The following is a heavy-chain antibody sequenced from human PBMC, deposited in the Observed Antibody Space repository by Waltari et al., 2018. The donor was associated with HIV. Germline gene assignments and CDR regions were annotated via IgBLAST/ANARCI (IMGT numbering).Heavy chain of an antibody. V-gene: IGHV3-23*01. CDR3: AQDADSAGYSFFGF. D-gene: IGHD3-22*01. CDR1: GSISKSA. CDR2: ISGDAEDS. J-gene: IGHJ4*02. Sequence: EVQLSESGGALAQPGGSLSLSGAASGSISKSAMTWVRQAPGKGLEWVSTISGDAEDSYYAASVQGRFIISRDNSRNIVSLQMKILRAEDTAIYYCAQDADSAGYSFFGFWGQGTLVVVSS.